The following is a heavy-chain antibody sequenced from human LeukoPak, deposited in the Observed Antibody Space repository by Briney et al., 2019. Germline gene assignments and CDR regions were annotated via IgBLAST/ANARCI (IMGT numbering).Heavy chain of an antibody. CDR1: GFTFSDYY. CDR3: ARATLYQLLYYYYYMDV. D-gene: IGHD2-2*01. CDR2: ISSSSSTI. V-gene: IGHV3-11*01. Sequence: GGSLRLSCAASGFTFSDYYMSWIRQAPGKGLEWVSYISSSSSTIYYADSVKGRFTISRDNAKNSLYLQMNSLRAEDTAVYYCARATLYQLLYYYYYMDVWGKGTTVTVSS. J-gene: IGHJ6*03.